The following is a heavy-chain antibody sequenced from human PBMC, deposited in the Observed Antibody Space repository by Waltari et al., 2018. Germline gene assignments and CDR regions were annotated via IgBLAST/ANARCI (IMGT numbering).Heavy chain of an antibody. V-gene: IGHV4-59*01. J-gene: IGHJ6*03. CDR2: SYYSGST. Sequence: QVQLQESGPGLVKPSETLSLTCTVSGGSISSYYWSWIRQPPGKGLEWIGYSYYSGSTNYNPSLKSRVTISVDTSKNQFSLKLSSVTAADTAVYYCAREMYYMDVWGKGTTVTVSS. CDR1: GGSISSYY. CDR3: AREMYYMDV.